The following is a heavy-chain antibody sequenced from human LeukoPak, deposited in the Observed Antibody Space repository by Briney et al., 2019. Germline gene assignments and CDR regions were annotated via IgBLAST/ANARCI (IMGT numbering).Heavy chain of an antibody. V-gene: IGHV4-38-2*02. J-gene: IGHJ4*02. CDR3: ARALAYYYDSSGYYPMYYFDY. CDR2: IYTSGST. D-gene: IGHD3-22*01. CDR1: GYSISSGYY. Sequence: SETLSLTCTVSGYSISSGYYWGWIRQPPGKGLEWIGRIYTSGSTNYNPSLKSRVTMSVDTSKNQFSLKLSSVTAADTAVYYCARALAYYYDSSGYYPMYYFDYWGQGTLVTVSS.